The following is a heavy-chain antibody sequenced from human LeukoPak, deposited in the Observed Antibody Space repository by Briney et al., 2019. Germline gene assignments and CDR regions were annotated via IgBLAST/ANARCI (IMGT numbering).Heavy chain of an antibody. J-gene: IGHJ4*02. CDR1: GFTFRNYW. Sequence: GGSLRLSCAAPGFTFRNYWMSWVRQAPGKGLEWAGNIQEDGSAQYYVDSVKGRFTISRDNAKNSLYLQMNSLRVDDTAVYYCARVAYGDRYWGQGTLVTVSS. V-gene: IGHV3-7*01. CDR3: ARVAYGDRY. CDR2: IQEDGSAQ. D-gene: IGHD4-17*01.